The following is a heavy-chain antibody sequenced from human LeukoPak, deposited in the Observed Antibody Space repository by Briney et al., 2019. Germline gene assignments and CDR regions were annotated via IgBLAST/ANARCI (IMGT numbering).Heavy chain of an antibody. CDR2: INPSGGST. Sequence: ASVKVSCKASGYTFTSYYMHWVRQAPGQGLEWMGIINPSGGSTSYAQKFQGRVTMTRDTSTRTVYMELSSLRSEDTVVYYCARESSMTGYFDLWGRGTLVTVSS. CDR3: ARESSMTGYFDL. V-gene: IGHV1-46*01. CDR1: GYTFTSYY. D-gene: IGHD2/OR15-2a*01. J-gene: IGHJ2*01.